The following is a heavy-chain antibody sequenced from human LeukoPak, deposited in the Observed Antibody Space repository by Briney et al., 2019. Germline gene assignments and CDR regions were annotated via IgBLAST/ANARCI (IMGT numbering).Heavy chain of an antibody. CDR3: ARDGELLWFGNVDYYYMDV. CDR1: GFTLTTYW. D-gene: IGHD3-10*01. Sequence: GGSLSLSRAASGFTLTTYWLRWVGEAAGRGVEWVANMNQDGSEKHDVDSVRGRFTISREKAKNSLHLQMNGLRVEETAVYHCARDGELLWFGNVDYYYMDVWGKGTTVTVSS. V-gene: IGHV3-7*01. J-gene: IGHJ6*03. CDR2: MNQDGSEK.